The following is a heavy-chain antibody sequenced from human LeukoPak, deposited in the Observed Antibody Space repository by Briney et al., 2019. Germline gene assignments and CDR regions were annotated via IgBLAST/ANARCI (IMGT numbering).Heavy chain of an antibody. J-gene: IGHJ6*02. CDR2: ISYTGGNK. D-gene: IGHD6-13*01. Sequence: QPGRSLRLSCAASGFTFSTYGMHWVRQAPGKGLEWVALISYTGGNKYYADSVKGRFTISRDNSNNTLYLQMNSLRAEDTAVYYCAKVPIGAPGTYYYGMDVWGQGTTVTVSS. V-gene: IGHV3-30*18. CDR3: AKVPIGAPGTYYYGMDV. CDR1: GFTFSTYG.